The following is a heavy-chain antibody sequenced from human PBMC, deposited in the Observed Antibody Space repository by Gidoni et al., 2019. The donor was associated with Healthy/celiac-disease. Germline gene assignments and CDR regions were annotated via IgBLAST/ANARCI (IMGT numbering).Heavy chain of an antibody. CDR3: ARASGGAPSTENFDY. V-gene: IGHV1-46*01. CDR1: GYTFPSYY. Sequence: QVQLVQSGAEVKKPGASVKVSCKASGYTFPSYYMHWVRQAPGQGLEWMGIINPSGGSTRYGQKFQGRVTMTRDKSTSTVYMEWSSLRAEDTAVYYCARASGGAPSTENFDYWGQGTLVTVSS. CDR2: INPSGGST. J-gene: IGHJ4*02. D-gene: IGHD2-15*01.